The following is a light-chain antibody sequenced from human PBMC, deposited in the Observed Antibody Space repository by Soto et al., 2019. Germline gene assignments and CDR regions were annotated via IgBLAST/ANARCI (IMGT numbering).Light chain of an antibody. CDR2: AAS. J-gene: IGKJ4*01. CDR3: QQRSNWPPGLT. CDR1: QSVSTY. Sequence: EIVLTQSPATLSLSPGERATLSCRATQSVSTYLAWYHQKPGQPPRLLLYAASNRATGIPARFSGSGSGTDVTLTISSLEPEDFAVYYCQQRSNWPPGLTFGGGTKVEIK. V-gene: IGKV3-11*01.